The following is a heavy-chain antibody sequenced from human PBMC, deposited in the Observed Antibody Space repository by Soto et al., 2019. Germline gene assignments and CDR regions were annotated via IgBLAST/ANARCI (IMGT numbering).Heavy chain of an antibody. Sequence: QVHLVESGGGVVQPGGSLRLSCAASGFIFSGYAMHWVRQAPGKGLEWVAVISYDGNTQYYADSVKGRFTVSRDNSNNILYVEMNNLRDEETAMYYCAKETNAYEINFWGQGTLVTVSP. CDR1: GFIFSGYA. V-gene: IGHV3-30-3*01. CDR3: AKETNAYEINF. D-gene: IGHD3-9*01. CDR2: ISYDGNTQ. J-gene: IGHJ4*02.